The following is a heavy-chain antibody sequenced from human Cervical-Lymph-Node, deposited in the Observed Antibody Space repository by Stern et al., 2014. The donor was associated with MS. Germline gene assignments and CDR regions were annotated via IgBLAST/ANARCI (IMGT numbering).Heavy chain of an antibody. D-gene: IGHD3-9*01. J-gene: IGHJ6*02. Sequence: QVQLQESGPGLVKPSQTLSLTCTVSGGSISSGSYYWSWIRQPAGKGLEWIGRIYTSGSTNYNPSLKRRVPISVASSKNQFPVKLSSVTAADTAVYYCARDCRLRYFDNYGMDVWGQGTTVTVSS. CDR2: IYTSGST. V-gene: IGHV4-61*02. CDR1: GGSISSGSYY. CDR3: ARDCRLRYFDNYGMDV.